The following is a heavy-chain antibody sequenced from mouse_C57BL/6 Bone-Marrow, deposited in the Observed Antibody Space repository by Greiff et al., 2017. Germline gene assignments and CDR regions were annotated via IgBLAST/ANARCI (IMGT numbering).Heavy chain of an antibody. CDR2: IYPRSGNT. Sequence: QVQLQQSGAELARPGASVKLSCKASGYTFTSYGISWVKQRTGQGLEWIGEIYPRSGNTSYNEKFKGKATLTADKSSSTAYMELRSLKSEDSAVYFCARSGYYGSPFAYWGQGTLVTVSA. CDR1: GYTFTSYG. V-gene: IGHV1-81*01. CDR3: ARSGYYGSPFAY. J-gene: IGHJ3*01. D-gene: IGHD1-1*01.